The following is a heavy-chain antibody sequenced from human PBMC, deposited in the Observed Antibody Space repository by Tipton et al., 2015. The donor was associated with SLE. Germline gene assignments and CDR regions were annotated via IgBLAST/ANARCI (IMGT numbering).Heavy chain of an antibody. V-gene: IGHV4-34*01. J-gene: IGHJ1*01. Sequence: TLSLTCAVYGGSFSGYYWSWIRQPPGKGLEWIGEINHSGSTNYNPSLKSRVTISVDTSKNQFSLKLSSVTAADTAVYYCARGRGVVAGTEYFQHWGQGTLVTVSS. D-gene: IGHD6-19*01. CDR2: INHSGST. CDR1: GGSFSGYY. CDR3: ARGRGVVAGTEYFQH.